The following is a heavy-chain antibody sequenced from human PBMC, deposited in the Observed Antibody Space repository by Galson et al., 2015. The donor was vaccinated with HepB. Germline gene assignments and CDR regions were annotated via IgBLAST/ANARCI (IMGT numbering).Heavy chain of an antibody. D-gene: IGHD2-8*01. V-gene: IGHV3-23*01. CDR3: AKLLMVYAMTTMDV. CDR2: ISGSGGGT. J-gene: IGHJ6*02. Sequence: SLRLSCAASGFTFSTCAMSWVRQAPGKGLEWVSTISGSGGGTYYTDSVKGRFTISRDNSKNTLYLQMNSLRAEDTAVYYCAKLLMVYAMTTMDVWGQGTTVTVSS. CDR1: GFTFSTCA.